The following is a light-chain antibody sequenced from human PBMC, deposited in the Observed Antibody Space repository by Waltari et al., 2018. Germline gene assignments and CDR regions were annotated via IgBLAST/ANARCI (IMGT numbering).Light chain of an antibody. J-gene: IGLJ2*01. Sequence: QSVLTQPPSVSAAPGQKVTISCPGSSPDIGGNYVSWYQQLPGTAPKLLIYDNNKRPSGISDRFSASKSGTSATLVITGLQTGDEADYYCGARDSSLFIVLFGGGTKLTVL. CDR2: DNN. CDR3: GARDSSLFIVL. CDR1: SPDIGGNY. V-gene: IGLV1-51*01.